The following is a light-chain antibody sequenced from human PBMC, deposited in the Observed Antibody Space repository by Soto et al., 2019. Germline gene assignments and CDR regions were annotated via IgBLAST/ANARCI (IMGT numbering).Light chain of an antibody. CDR2: QVS. J-gene: IGKJ1*01. V-gene: IGKV2-30*01. CDR3: MQGTRWPWT. CDR1: QALVYSDGDTY. Sequence: DAVMTQSPLSLPVTLGQPASISCRSTQALVYSDGDTYLTWLQQRPGQSPRRLIYQVSRRDSGVPDRFSGSGAGTDFTLKISRVETEDVGFYYCMQGTRWPWTFGQGTKVEIK.